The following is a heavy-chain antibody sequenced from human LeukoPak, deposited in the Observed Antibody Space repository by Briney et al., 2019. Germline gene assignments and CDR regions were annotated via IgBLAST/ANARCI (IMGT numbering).Heavy chain of an antibody. Sequence: GGSLRLSCTASGFTFDNYAMGWFRQAPGKGPEWISFIRSKGYGGTTDYAASVKGRFTMSRDDSKGIAYLQMDSLKTEDTAVYYCARNWGSGSFDYWGQGTLVTVSS. CDR1: GFTFDNYA. CDR3: ARNWGSGSFDY. D-gene: IGHD7-27*01. J-gene: IGHJ4*02. CDR2: IRSKGYGGTT. V-gene: IGHV3-49*03.